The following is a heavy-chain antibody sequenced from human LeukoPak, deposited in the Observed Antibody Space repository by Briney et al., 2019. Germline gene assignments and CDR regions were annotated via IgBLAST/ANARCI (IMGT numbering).Heavy chain of an antibody. CDR3: ARDLWFCSSTSCLSGYYYYYYMDV. D-gene: IGHD2-2*01. V-gene: IGHV1-18*01. Sequence: EASVKVSCKASGGTFSSYAISWVRQAPGQGLEWMGWISAYNGNTNYAQKLQGRVTMTTDTSTSTAYMELRSLRSDDTAVYYCARDLWFCSSTSCLSGYYYYYYMDVWGKGTTVTISS. CDR2: ISAYNGNT. J-gene: IGHJ6*03. CDR1: GGTFSSYA.